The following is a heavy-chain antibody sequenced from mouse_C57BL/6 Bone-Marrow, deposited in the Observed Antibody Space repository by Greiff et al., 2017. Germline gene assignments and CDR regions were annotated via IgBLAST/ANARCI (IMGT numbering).Heavy chain of an antibody. CDR2: IYPSDSET. CDR3: ALWYFYAMDY. D-gene: IGHD1-1*02. V-gene: IGHV1-61*01. J-gene: IGHJ4*01. Sequence: QVQLQQPGAELVRPGSSVKLSCKASGYTFTSYWLDWVKQRPGQGLEWIGNIYPSDSETHYNQKFKDKATLAVDKSSSTASMQLSSLTSEDSAVYYCALWYFYAMDYWGQGTSVTVSS. CDR1: GYTFTSYW.